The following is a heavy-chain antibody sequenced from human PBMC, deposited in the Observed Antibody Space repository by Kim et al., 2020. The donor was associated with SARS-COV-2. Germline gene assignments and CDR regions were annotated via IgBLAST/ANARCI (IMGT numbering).Heavy chain of an antibody. D-gene: IGHD4-17*01. CDR2: ISSSSSYI. V-gene: IGHV3-21*01. Sequence: GGSLRLSCAASGFTFSSYSMNWVRQAPGKGLEWVSSISSSSSYIYYADSVKGRFTISRDNAKNSLYLQMNSLRAEDTAVYYCARDRGGHYGDNEGLDYWGQGTLVTVSS. J-gene: IGHJ4*02. CDR3: ARDRGGHYGDNEGLDY. CDR1: GFTFSSYS.